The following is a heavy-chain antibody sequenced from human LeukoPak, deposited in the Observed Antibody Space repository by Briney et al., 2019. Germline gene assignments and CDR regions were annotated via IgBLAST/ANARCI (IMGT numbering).Heavy chain of an antibody. J-gene: IGHJ1*01. Sequence: ASVKVSCKASGYTFTSYYMHWVRQAPGQGLEWMGIINPSGGSTSYAQKFQGRVTMTRDTSTSTVYMELSSLRSEDTAVYYCARDGLAARRSLGDFQHWGQGTLVTVSS. CDR3: ARDGLAARRSLGDFQH. V-gene: IGHV1-46*01. D-gene: IGHD6-6*01. CDR1: GYTFTSYY. CDR2: INPSGGST.